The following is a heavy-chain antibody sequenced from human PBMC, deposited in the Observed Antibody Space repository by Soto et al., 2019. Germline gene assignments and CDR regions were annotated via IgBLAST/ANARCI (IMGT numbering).Heavy chain of an antibody. V-gene: IGHV4-30-4*01. Sequence: SETLSLTCTVSGGSISSGDYYWSWIRQPPGKGLEWIGYIYYSGSTYYNPSLKIRVTISVDTSKNQFSLKLSSVTAADTAVYYCARDRTEGALSYYFDYWGQGTLVTVSS. D-gene: IGHD2-8*02. CDR2: IYYSGST. J-gene: IGHJ4*02. CDR3: ARDRTEGALSYYFDY. CDR1: GGSISSGDYY.